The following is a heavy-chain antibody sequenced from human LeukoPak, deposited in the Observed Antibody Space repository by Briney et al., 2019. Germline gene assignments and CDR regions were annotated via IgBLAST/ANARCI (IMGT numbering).Heavy chain of an antibody. Sequence: PSETLSLTCTVSGGSISSYYWSWIRQPPGKGLEWIGYIYYSGSTNYNPSLKSRVTISVDTSKNQFSLKLSSVTAADTAVYYCARGYCTNGVCPGYWYFDLWGRGTLVTVSS. V-gene: IGHV4-59*01. CDR3: ARGYCTNGVCPGYWYFDL. CDR2: IYYSGST. J-gene: IGHJ2*01. D-gene: IGHD2-8*01. CDR1: GGSISSYY.